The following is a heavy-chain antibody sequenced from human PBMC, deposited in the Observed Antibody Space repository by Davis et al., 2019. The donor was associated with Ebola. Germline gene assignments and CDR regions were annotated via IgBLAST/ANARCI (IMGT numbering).Heavy chain of an antibody. Sequence: SVTVSCKASGYTFTSYAMHWVRQAPGQRLEWMGRIIPILGIANYAQKFQGRVTITADKSTSTAYMELSSLRSEDTAVYYCARGSLRGTAMVNNYYYGMDVWGQGTTVTVSS. CDR3: ARGSLRGTAMVNNYYYGMDV. CDR2: IIPILGIA. CDR1: GYTFTSYA. V-gene: IGHV1-69*04. D-gene: IGHD5-18*01. J-gene: IGHJ6*02.